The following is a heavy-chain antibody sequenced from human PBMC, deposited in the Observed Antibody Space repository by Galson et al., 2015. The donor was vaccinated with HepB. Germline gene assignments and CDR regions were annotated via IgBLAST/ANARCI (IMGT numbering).Heavy chain of an antibody. D-gene: IGHD5-12*01. V-gene: IGHV4-59*08. CDR3: ARHGSGPRPRFDP. J-gene: IGHJ5*02. Sequence: SETLSLTCTVSGGSISSYYWSWIRRPPGKGLEWIGYISYSGSTNYNPSLKSRVTISADTSKNQFSLKLSSVTAADTAMYYCARHGSGPRPRFDPWGQGTLVTVSS. CDR2: ISYSGST. CDR1: GGSISSYY.